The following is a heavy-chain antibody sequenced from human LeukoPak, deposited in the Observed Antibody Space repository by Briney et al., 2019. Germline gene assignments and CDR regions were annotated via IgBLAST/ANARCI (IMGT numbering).Heavy chain of an antibody. J-gene: IGHJ6*02. V-gene: IGHV3-9*01. CDR1: GFTFDDYA. Sequence: GGSLTLSCAASGFTFDDYAMFWVRHAPGKGLEWVSGISWNSENIGYAASVKGRFTISRDNAENSLYLQMNSLRGEDTAFYYCARGNRDSSGFYYYYGMDVWGQGTTVTVSS. CDR2: ISWNSENI. D-gene: IGHD3-22*01. CDR3: ARGNRDSSGFYYYYGMDV.